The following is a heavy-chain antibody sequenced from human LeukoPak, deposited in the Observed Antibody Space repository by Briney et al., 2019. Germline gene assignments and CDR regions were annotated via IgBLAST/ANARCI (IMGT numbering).Heavy chain of an antibody. CDR1: GFTFSSYG. CDR3: ARGYGDRLDCFDP. D-gene: IGHD4-17*01. Sequence: PGRSLTLSCAASGFTFSSYGMHWVRQAPGKALEGVAVIWYGGSNKYYADSVKGRFTISRDNSKNTLYLQMNSLRAEDTAVYYCARGYGDRLDCFDPWGQETLVTVSS. CDR2: IWYGGSNK. J-gene: IGHJ5*02. V-gene: IGHV3-33*01.